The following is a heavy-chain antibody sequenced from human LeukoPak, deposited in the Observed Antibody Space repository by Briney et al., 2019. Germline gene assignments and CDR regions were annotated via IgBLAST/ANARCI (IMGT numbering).Heavy chain of an antibody. CDR3: ARRLYRGVRGVSRSPSFDY. Sequence: SETLSLTCTVSGGSISSSSYYWGWIRQPPGKGLEWIGSIYYSGSTYYNPSLKSRVTISVDTSKNQFSLKLSSVTAADTAVYYCARRLYRGVRGVSRSPSFDYWGQGTLVTVSS. D-gene: IGHD3-10*01. J-gene: IGHJ4*02. V-gene: IGHV4-39*07. CDR1: GGSISSSSYY. CDR2: IYYSGST.